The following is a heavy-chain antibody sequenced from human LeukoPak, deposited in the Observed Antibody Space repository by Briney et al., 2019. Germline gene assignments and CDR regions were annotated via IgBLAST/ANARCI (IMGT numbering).Heavy chain of an antibody. Sequence: SETLSLTCTVSGGSISSGGYYWSWIRQHPGKGLEWIGYIYYSGSTYYNPSLKSRVTISVDTSKNQFSLKMNSVTAADTAVYYCARGQWFRAFWSRGTPVTVSS. J-gene: IGHJ4*02. D-gene: IGHD3-10*01. V-gene: IGHV4-31*03. CDR3: ARGQWFRAF. CDR1: GGSISSGGYY. CDR2: IYYSGST.